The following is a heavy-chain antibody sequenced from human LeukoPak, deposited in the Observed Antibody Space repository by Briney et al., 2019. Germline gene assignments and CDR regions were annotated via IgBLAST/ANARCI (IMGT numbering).Heavy chain of an antibody. CDR1: GGSFSGYY. D-gene: IGHD4-23*01. CDR2: INHSGST. J-gene: IGHJ6*02. CDR3: ARANIPPLYGGDYYYGMDG. V-gene: IGHV4-34*01. Sequence: SETLSLTCAVYGGSFSGYYWSWIRQPPGKGLEWIGGINHSGSTNYNPSLKSRVTISVDTSKNQFSLKLSSVTAADTAVYYCARANIPPLYGGDYYYGMDGWGQGTTVTVSS.